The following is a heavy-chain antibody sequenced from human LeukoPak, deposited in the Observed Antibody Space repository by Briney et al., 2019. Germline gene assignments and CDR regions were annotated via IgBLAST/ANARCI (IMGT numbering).Heavy chain of an antibody. CDR2: INQDGSEK. CDR1: GFNINTKW. Sequence: GGSLRLSCATSGFNINTKWMTWVRQAPGKGLEWVANINQDGSEKYHGDSVKGRFIISRDNAKRSLFLEMSSLRAEDTAVYYCADPPSDFWGQGTLVAVSS. CDR3: ADPPSDF. J-gene: IGHJ4*02. V-gene: IGHV3-7*01.